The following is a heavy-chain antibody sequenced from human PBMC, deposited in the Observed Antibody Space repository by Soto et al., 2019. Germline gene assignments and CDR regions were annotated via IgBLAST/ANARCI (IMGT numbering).Heavy chain of an antibody. CDR1: SFSISSHSW. J-gene: IGHJ5*02. Sequence: QVQLQESGPGLVTPSGTLSLTCSVSSFSISSHSWWTWVSHPPAKALEGFGGLYSSGGAAYNPSLQNRATISVDYSQNLVSLTLTSVTAADTAVYYCAICLHCSKGGGFDPWCQGALGTVST. D-gene: IGHD2-8*01. CDR3: AICLHCSKGGGFDP. V-gene: IGHV4-4*02. CDR2: LYSSGGA.